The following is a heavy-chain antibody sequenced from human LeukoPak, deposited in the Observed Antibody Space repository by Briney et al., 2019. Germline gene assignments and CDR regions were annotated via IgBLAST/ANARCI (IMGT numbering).Heavy chain of an antibody. CDR3: ARDYQGFYYYYYMDV. Sequence: SETLSLTCTVSGYSISSGYYWGWIRQPPGKGLEWIGSIYHSGSTYYNPSLKSRVTISVDTSKNQFSLKLSSVTAADTAVYYCARDYQGFYYYYYMDVWGKGTTVTVSS. CDR2: IYHSGST. V-gene: IGHV4-38-2*02. D-gene: IGHD3-16*02. CDR1: GYSISSGYY. J-gene: IGHJ6*03.